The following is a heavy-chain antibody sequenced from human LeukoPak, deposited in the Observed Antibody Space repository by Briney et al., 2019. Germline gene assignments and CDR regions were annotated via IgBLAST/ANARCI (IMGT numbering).Heavy chain of an antibody. CDR3: ARGDIVVVPAAIRSHDAFDI. CDR2: IYYSGST. D-gene: IGHD2-2*02. CDR1: GGSISSGDYY. J-gene: IGHJ3*02. Sequence: PSETLSLTCTVSGGSISSGDYYWSWIRQPPGKGLEWIGYIYYSGSTYYNPSLKSRVTISVDTSKNQFSLKLSSVTVADTAVYYCARGDIVVVPAAIRSHDAFDIWGQGTMVTVSS. V-gene: IGHV4-30-4*08.